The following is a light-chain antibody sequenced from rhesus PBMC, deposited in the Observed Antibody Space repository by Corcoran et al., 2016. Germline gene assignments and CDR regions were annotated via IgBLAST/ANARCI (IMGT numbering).Light chain of an antibody. CDR2: GAS. CDR1: QSVGSY. CDR3: QQSNNLSLYD. V-gene: IGKV3-24*04. Sequence: ETMVTQSPATLSLSPGERATLSCRASQSVGSYLAWYQQKPGQAPSLLIYGASRRAPGIPDRFSGSRAGTDFTFTISSLGPEDFGVYYCQQSNNLSLYDLGQGTKVKIK. J-gene: IGKJ2*01.